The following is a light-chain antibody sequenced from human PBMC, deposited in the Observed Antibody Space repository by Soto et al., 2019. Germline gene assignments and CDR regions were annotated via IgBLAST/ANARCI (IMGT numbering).Light chain of an antibody. CDR1: QSVSSY. V-gene: IGKV3-11*01. CDR2: DAS. CDR3: QQRTNWAIT. J-gene: IGKJ5*01. Sequence: EIVMTQSPATLSVYPGERATLSCRASQSVSSYLAWYQQKPGQAPRLLIYDASNRATSIPARFSGSGSGTDFTLTISSLEPEDFAVYYCQQRTNWAITFGQGTRLEIK.